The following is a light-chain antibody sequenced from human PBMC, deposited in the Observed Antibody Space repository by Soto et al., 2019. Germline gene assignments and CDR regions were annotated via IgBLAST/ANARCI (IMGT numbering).Light chain of an antibody. J-gene: IGLJ3*02. Sequence: QSVLTQPPSVSGAPGQRVTISCTGSSSNIGAGYHVHWYQQLPGTAPKLLIYGNSNRPSGVPDRFSGSKSGTSASLAITGLQAEDEADYDCQSYDSSLSGSVVFGGGTKLPVL. CDR3: QSYDSSLSGSVV. CDR2: GNS. CDR1: SSNIGAGYH. V-gene: IGLV1-40*01.